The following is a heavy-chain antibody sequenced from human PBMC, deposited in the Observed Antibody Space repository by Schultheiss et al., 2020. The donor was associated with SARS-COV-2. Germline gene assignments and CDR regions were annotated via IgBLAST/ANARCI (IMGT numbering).Heavy chain of an antibody. V-gene: IGHV1-8*01. CDR1: GYTFTSYD. D-gene: IGHD2-15*01. Sequence: ASVKVSCKASGYTFTSYDINWVRQATGQGLEWMGWMNPNSGNTGYAQKFQGRVTMTRNTSISTAYMELSSLRSEDTAVYYCARPYCSGGICYRWFDPWGQGTLVTVSS. J-gene: IGHJ5*02. CDR3: ARPYCSGGICYRWFDP. CDR2: MNPNSGNT.